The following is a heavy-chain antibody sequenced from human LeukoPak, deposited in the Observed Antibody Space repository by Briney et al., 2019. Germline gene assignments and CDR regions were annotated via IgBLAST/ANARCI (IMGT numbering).Heavy chain of an antibody. CDR2: ISYDGSNK. CDR1: GFTFSSHG. D-gene: IGHD6-13*01. Sequence: GGSLRLSCAASGFTFSSHGMHWVRQAPGKGLEWVTFISYDGSNKDYADSVKGRFTITRDNSKNTLYLQVDSLRPEDTAVYYCARGGAAGIYGMDVWGQGAIMTVTS. J-gene: IGHJ6*02. V-gene: IGHV3-30*02. CDR3: ARGGAAGIYGMDV.